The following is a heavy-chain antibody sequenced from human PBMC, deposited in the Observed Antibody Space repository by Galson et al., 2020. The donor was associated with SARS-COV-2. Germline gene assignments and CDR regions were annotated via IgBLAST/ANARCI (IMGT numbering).Heavy chain of an antibody. CDR3: ARDVSGGASDI. V-gene: IGHV3-30*04. Sequence: GGSLRLSCAASGFTFSNYAIHWVRQAPGKGLEWVGVISHDGRIEVYADSVKGRFTISRDNSENMVFLQVSSLRADDTALYYCARDVSGGASDIWGQGTMVTVSS. J-gene: IGHJ3*02. CDR1: GFTFSNYA. D-gene: IGHD1-26*01. CDR2: ISHDGRIE.